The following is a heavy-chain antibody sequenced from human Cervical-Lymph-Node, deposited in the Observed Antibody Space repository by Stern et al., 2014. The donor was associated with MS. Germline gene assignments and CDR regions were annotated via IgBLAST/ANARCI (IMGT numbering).Heavy chain of an antibody. D-gene: IGHD3-3*01. V-gene: IGHV1-24*01. J-gene: IGHJ6*02. Sequence: AQLVESGAEVKKPGASVKVSCKVSGYTLTELSMHRVRQAPGKGLEWMGGFDPEDGETIYAQKFQGRVTMTEDTSTDTAYMELSSLRSEDTAVYYCATDRDDFRSGYSAPTKGYGLDVWGQGTTVTVTS. CDR2: FDPEDGET. CDR3: ATDRDDFRSGYSAPTKGYGLDV. CDR1: GYTLTELS.